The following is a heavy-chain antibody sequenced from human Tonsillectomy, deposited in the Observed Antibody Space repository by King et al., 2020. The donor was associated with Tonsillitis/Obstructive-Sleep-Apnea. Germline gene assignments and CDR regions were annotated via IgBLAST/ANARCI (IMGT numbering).Heavy chain of an antibody. V-gene: IGHV3-30*04. D-gene: IGHD2-2*01. CDR2: ISYDGSNK. J-gene: IGHJ6*03. CDR3: ARDGVVPDAIYYYYYMDV. CDR1: GFTFSSYA. Sequence: VQLVESGGGVVQPGRSLRLSCAASGFTFSSYAMHWVRQAPGKGLEWVAVISYDGSNKYYADSVKGRFTISRDNSKNTLYLQMNSLRAEDTAVYYCARDGVVPDAIYYYYYMDVWGKGTTVTVSS.